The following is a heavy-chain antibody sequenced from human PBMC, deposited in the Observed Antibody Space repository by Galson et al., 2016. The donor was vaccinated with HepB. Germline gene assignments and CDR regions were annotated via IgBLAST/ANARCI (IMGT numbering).Heavy chain of an antibody. CDR3: VRDTISSRGFDK. CDR2: IKTDGTAI. Sequence: SLRLSCAASGFTFSNYWMHWVRQAPGKGLVWVSRIKTDGTAITYADSVKGRFAISRDNAKNTLYLQMNSLRAEDTAVYYCVRDTISSRGFDKWGQGTLVTVSS. J-gene: IGHJ4*02. V-gene: IGHV3-74*03. CDR1: GFTFSNYW. D-gene: IGHD2-2*01.